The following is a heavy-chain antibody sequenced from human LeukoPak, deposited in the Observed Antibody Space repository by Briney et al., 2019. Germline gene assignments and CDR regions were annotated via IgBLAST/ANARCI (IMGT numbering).Heavy chain of an antibody. V-gene: IGHV1-46*01. D-gene: IGHD5-12*01. CDR3: ARDPRGYSGYDNPFDY. Sequence: ASVKVSCKASGYTFTSYYMHWVRQAPGQGLEWMGIINPSGGSTSYAQKFQGRVTMTRDTSTSTVYMELSSLRSEDTAVYYCARDPRGYSGYDNPFDYWGQGTLVTVSS. CDR2: INPSGGST. CDR1: GYTFTSYY. J-gene: IGHJ4*02.